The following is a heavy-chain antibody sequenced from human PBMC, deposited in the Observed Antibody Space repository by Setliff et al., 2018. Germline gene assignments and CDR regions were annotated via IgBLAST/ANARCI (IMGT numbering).Heavy chain of an antibody. V-gene: IGHV6-1*01. CDR2: TYYRSRWYS. D-gene: IGHD2-15*01. CDR1: GDTVSSNSVA. CDR3: ARSEEDSDYYYYGMDV. Sequence: SQTLSLTCVGSGDTVSSNSVAWNWVRQSPSRGLEWLGRTYYRSRWYSDYAVSVRSRIDINADTSKNQVSLQLNSVTPEDTAVYYCARSEEDSDYYYYGMDVWGQGTTVTVSS. J-gene: IGHJ6*02.